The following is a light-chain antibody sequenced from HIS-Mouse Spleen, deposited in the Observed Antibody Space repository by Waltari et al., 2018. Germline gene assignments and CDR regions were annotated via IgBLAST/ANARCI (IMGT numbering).Light chain of an antibody. J-gene: IGLJ3*02. CDR2: EGS. CDR1: SSDVGMYNL. CDR3: CSYAGSSTWV. Sequence: QSALTQPASVSGSPGPSITISCTGTSSDVGMYNLVSWYQPHPGKAPKLMIYEGSKRPSGVSNRFSGSKSGNTASLTISGLQAEDEADYYCCSYAGSSTWVFGGGTKLTVL. V-gene: IGLV2-23*01.